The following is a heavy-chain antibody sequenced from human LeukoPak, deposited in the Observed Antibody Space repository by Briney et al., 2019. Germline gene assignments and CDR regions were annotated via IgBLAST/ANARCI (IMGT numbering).Heavy chain of an antibody. Sequence: SETLSLTCAVYGGSFSGYYWSWIRQPPGKGLEWIGEINHSGSTNYNPSLKSRVTISVDTSKNQFSLKLSSVTAADTAVYYCARLYDSSGYPFDYRGQGTLVTVSS. D-gene: IGHD3-22*01. CDR2: INHSGST. CDR1: GGSFSGYY. J-gene: IGHJ4*02. V-gene: IGHV4-34*01. CDR3: ARLYDSSGYPFDY.